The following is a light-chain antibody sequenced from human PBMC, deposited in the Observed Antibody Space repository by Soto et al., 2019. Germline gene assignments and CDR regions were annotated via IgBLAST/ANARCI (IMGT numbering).Light chain of an antibody. CDR3: QQDGSSPIT. CDR2: GAS. V-gene: IGKV3-20*01. Sequence: DILLTHSPCSLSLSEGETVTLSCRVSQSVGSSYLAWYQQKPGKAPRLLIYGASSRATGIPDRFSGSGSGTDFTLTISRLEPEDFAVYYCQQDGSSPITFGQGTRLEIK. CDR1: QSVGSSY. J-gene: IGKJ5*01.